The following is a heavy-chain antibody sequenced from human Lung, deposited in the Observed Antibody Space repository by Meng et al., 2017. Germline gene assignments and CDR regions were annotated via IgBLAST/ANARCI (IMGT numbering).Heavy chain of an antibody. Sequence: EQLQHGGAGLLKPSEALYLTCVVSGGSSSDYYWSWIRQPPGKGLEWIGEINHSGSTNYNPSLESRATISVDTSQNNLSLKLSSVTAADSAVYYCARGPTTMAHDFDYWGQGTLVTVSS. J-gene: IGHJ4*02. V-gene: IGHV4-34*01. D-gene: IGHD4-11*01. CDR3: ARGPTTMAHDFDY. CDR1: GGSSSDYY. CDR2: INHSGST.